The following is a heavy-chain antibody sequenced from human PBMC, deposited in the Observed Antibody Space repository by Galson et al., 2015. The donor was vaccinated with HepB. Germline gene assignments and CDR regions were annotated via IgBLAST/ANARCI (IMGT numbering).Heavy chain of an antibody. D-gene: IGHD6-19*01. Sequence: SLRLSCAASGFTFSSYAMHWVRQAPGKGLEWVAVISYDGSNKYYADSVKGRFTISRDNSKNTLYLQMNSLRAEDTAVYYCARASGWDNFDYWGQGTLVTVSS. V-gene: IGHV3-30-3*01. CDR2: ISYDGSNK. CDR3: ARASGWDNFDY. J-gene: IGHJ4*02. CDR1: GFTFSSYA.